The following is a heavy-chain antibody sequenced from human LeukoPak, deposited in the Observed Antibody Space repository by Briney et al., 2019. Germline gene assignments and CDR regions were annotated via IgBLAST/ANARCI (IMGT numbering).Heavy chain of an antibody. CDR3: ARGFRVKGDIVAWFDP. J-gene: IGHJ5*02. V-gene: IGHV1-2*02. D-gene: IGHD2-15*01. Sequence: ASVKVSCKASGYTFPGYYMHWVRQAPGQGLEWMGWINPNSGGTNYAQKFQGRVTMTRDTSISTAYMELSRLRSDDTAVYYCARGFRVKGDIVAWFDPWGQGTRVTVSS. CDR2: INPNSGGT. CDR1: GYTFPGYY.